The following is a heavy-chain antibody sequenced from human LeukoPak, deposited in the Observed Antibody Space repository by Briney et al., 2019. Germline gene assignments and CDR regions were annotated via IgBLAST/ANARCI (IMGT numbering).Heavy chain of an antibody. CDR1: GFSVSGKF. V-gene: IGHV3-53*01. Sequence: GGSLRLSCAASGFSVSGKFMSWVRQAPGKGQEWVSIIHYDGKIRYAGSVGGRFTIYRDDSENTLFLQMNSLRVDDTAVYYCASGDGYLQPYWGQGTLVTVSS. CDR2: IHYDGKI. CDR3: ASGDGYLQPY. D-gene: IGHD2-21*01. J-gene: IGHJ4*02.